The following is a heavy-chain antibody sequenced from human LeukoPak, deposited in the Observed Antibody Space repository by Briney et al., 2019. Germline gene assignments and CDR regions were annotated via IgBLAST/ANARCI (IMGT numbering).Heavy chain of an antibody. CDR1: GASISSSTYY. V-gene: IGHV4-39*07. D-gene: IGHD3-22*01. CDR3: ARDFTYDSSGYYPNYYYYYMDV. Sequence: SETLSLTCTVSGASISSSTYYWGWIRQPPGKGLEWIGSIYYSGSTYYNPSLKSRVTISVDTSKNQFSLKLSSVTAADTAVYYCARDFTYDSSGYYPNYYYYYMDVWGKGTTVTVSS. J-gene: IGHJ6*03. CDR2: IYYSGST.